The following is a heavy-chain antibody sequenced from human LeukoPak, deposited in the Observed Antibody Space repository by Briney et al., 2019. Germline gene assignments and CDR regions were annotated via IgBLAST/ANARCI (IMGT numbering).Heavy chain of an antibody. CDR3: ARLFGSGSYWLDS. CDR2: INIGSRYI. CDR1: GFTFSAYS. J-gene: IGHJ4*02. Sequence: GGSLRLSCAASGFTFSAYSMNWVRQAPGKGLEWVSSINIGSRYIYYADSVKGRFTISRDNAKNSLYLQMNSLRAEDTAVYYCARLFGSGSYWLDSWGQGTPVTVSS. D-gene: IGHD3-10*01. V-gene: IGHV3-21*01.